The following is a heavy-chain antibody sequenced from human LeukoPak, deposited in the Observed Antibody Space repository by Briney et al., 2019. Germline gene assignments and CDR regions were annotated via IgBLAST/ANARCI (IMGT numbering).Heavy chain of an antibody. Sequence: ASVKVSCKASGYTFTSYGISWVRQAPGQGLEWMGWISAYNGNSNYAQKLQGRVTMTTDASTSTAYMELRSLRPDDTAVYYCAGTSGGTYYYYGMDVWGQGTTVTVSS. CDR2: ISAYNGNS. CDR1: GYTFTSYG. D-gene: IGHD2-15*01. V-gene: IGHV1-18*01. CDR3: AGTSGGTYYYYGMDV. J-gene: IGHJ6*02.